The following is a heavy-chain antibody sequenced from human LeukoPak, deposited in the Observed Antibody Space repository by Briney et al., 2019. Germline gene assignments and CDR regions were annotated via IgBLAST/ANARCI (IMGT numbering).Heavy chain of an antibody. D-gene: IGHD4/OR15-4a*01. V-gene: IGHV4-61*01. CDR1: GGSISSSSYY. J-gene: IGHJ4*02. CDR3: ARFDYGSYFDY. CDR2: IYYSGST. Sequence: TSETLSLTCTVSGGSISSSSYYWSWIRQPPGKGLEWIGYIYYSGSTNYNPSLKSRVTISVDTSKNQFSLKLSSVTAADTAVYYCARFDYGSYFDYWGQGTLVTVSS.